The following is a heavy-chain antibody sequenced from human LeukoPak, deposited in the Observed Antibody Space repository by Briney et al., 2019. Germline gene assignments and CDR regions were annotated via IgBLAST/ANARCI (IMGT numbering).Heavy chain of an antibody. J-gene: IGHJ4*02. CDR2: INPSGGST. CDR1: GYTFTSYY. V-gene: IGHV1-46*01. CDR3: ARGPAHKYYFDY. Sequence: GASVTVSCKAAGYTFTSYYMHWGRQAPGQRIGWMGIINPSGGSTSYAQKLQGRVTMTRDMSTSTVYMELSSLRSEDTAVYYCARGPAHKYYFDYWGQGTLVTVSS. D-gene: IGHD2-21*01.